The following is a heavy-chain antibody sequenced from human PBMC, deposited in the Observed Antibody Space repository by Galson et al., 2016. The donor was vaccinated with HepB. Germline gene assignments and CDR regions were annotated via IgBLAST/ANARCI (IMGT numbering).Heavy chain of an antibody. Sequence: SLRLSCAVSGFTFDDYAMHWVRQVPGKGLEWVSGISWNSGSIGYAESVKGRFTISRDNAKNSLYLLMKSLRAEDTALYYCAKDSGTVFYCGMDAWGQGTTVTVTS. CDR1: GFTFDDYA. J-gene: IGHJ6*02. CDR2: ISWNSGSI. V-gene: IGHV3-9*01. D-gene: IGHD1-26*01. CDR3: AKDSGTVFYCGMDA.